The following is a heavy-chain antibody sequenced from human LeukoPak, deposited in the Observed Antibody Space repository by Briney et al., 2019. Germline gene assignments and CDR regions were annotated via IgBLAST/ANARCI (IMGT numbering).Heavy chain of an antibody. J-gene: IGHJ4*02. D-gene: IGHD1-26*01. CDR3: ARPTATNSFDN. Sequence: ASVKVSCKASGYTFSNYYMHLVRQAPGQGLEWMGIINPSGGGTYYAQKFQGRVTMTRDMSTSTMYMELSSLRSEDTAVYYCARPTATNSFDNWGQGTLVTVSS. V-gene: IGHV1-46*01. CDR2: INPSGGGT. CDR1: GYTFSNYY.